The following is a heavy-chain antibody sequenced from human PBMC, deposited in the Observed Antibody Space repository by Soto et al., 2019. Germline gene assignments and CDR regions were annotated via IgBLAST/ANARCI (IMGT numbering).Heavy chain of an antibody. CDR3: AAGRDRREGYYYYGMDV. Sequence: SVKVSCKASGFTFTSSAVQWVRQARGQRLEWIGWIVVGSGNTNYAQKFQERVTITRDMSTSTAYMELSSLRSEDTAVYYCAAGRDRREGYYYYGMDVWGQGTTVTVSS. J-gene: IGHJ6*02. D-gene: IGHD1-26*01. CDR2: IVVGSGNT. CDR1: GFTFTSSA. V-gene: IGHV1-58*01.